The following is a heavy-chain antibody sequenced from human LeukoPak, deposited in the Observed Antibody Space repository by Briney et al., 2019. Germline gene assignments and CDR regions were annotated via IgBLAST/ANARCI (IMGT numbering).Heavy chain of an antibody. Sequence: GGSLRLSCAASGFSFSSYWMGWVRQAPGKGLEWVANIKQDGNEKYYVDSVKGRFTFSRDNTKNSLYLQMNSLRAEDTAVYYRARHIGTSHDYWGQGALVTVSS. CDR1: GFSFSSYW. D-gene: IGHD2-21*01. CDR2: IKQDGNEK. V-gene: IGHV3-7*01. J-gene: IGHJ4*02. CDR3: ARHIGTSHDY.